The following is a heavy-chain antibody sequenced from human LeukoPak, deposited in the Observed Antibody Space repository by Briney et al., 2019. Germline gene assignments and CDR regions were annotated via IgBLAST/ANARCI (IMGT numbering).Heavy chain of an antibody. CDR3: AREDKTTVTKNWFDP. J-gene: IGHJ5*02. V-gene: IGHV4-34*01. CDR1: GGSFSGYY. CDR2: INHSGST. Sequence: TSETLSLTCAVYGGSFSGYYWSWIRQPPGKGLEWIGEINHSGSTNYNPSLKSRVTISVDTSKNQFSLKLSSVTAADTAVYYCAREDKTTVTKNWFDPWGQGTLVTVSS. D-gene: IGHD4-17*01.